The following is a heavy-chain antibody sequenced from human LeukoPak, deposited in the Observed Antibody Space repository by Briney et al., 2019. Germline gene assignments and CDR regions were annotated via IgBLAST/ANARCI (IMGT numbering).Heavy chain of an antibody. D-gene: IGHD6-13*01. CDR2: ISSSGSTI. CDR1: GFTFSDYY. Sequence: GGSLRLSCEASGFTFSDYYMSWIRQAPGKGLEWVSYISSSGSTIYYADSVKGRFTISRDNAKNSLYLQMNSLRAEDTAVYYCASPSSLGIAAAGKDYWGQGTLVTVSS. V-gene: IGHV3-11*04. CDR3: ASPSSLGIAAAGKDY. J-gene: IGHJ4*02.